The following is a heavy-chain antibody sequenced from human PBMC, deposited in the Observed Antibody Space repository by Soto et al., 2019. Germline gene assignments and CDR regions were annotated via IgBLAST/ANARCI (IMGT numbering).Heavy chain of an antibody. D-gene: IGHD3-22*01. V-gene: IGHV4-34*01. CDR2: INHSGST. J-gene: IGHJ4*02. Sequence: SETLSLTCTVYGGSFIGFYWSWILQPPWKGLEWIGEINHSGSTNYNPSLKNRVTISADTSKNQFSLRLNSVTAADTAVYYCARQHYYDSSGYYTWNWGQGTLVTVSS. CDR3: ARQHYYDSSGYYTWN. CDR1: GGSFIGFY.